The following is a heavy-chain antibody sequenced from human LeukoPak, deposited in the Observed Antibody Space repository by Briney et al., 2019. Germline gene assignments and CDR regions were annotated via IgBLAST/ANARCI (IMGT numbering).Heavy chain of an antibody. CDR1: CYTFSGYG. D-gene: IGHD4-17*01. CDR3: ARGAGSYGDYSLWLGY. J-gene: IGHJ4*02. CDR2: VSAYNGNT. Sequence: SSVKVSCKASCYTFSGYGFSWVRQAPGQGLEWMGWVSAYNGNTIYAQSDQGRITMTTDTSTSTAYMELRSLRPDDTAVYYCARGAGSYGDYSLWLGYWGQGTLVTVSS. V-gene: IGHV1-18*01.